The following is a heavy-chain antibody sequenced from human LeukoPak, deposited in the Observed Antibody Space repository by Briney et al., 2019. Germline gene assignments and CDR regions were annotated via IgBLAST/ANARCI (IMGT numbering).Heavy chain of an antibody. CDR1: GFTFTSYA. J-gene: IGHJ4*02. V-gene: IGHV3-23*01. CDR2: ISGSGGST. D-gene: IGHD2-15*01. CDR3: AKPVGYCSGGSCYSVDY. Sequence: GGSLRLSCAASGFTFTSYAMCWVRQAPGKGLEWVSAISGSGGSTYYADSVKGRFTISRDNSKNTLYLQMNSLRAEDTAVYYCAKPVGYCSGGSCYSVDYWGQGTLVTVSS.